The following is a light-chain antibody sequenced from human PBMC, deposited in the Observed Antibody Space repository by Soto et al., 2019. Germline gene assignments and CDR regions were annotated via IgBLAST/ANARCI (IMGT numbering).Light chain of an antibody. Sequence: DLQMTQSPSTLSASVGDRVTITCRASQSISSWLAWYQQKPGKAPKLLIYDASSLESGVPSRFSGSGSGTEFTLTISSLQPDDFATYYCQQYNSYPFFGQGTKLEIK. V-gene: IGKV1-5*01. CDR2: DAS. CDR1: QSISSW. J-gene: IGKJ2*01. CDR3: QQYNSYPF.